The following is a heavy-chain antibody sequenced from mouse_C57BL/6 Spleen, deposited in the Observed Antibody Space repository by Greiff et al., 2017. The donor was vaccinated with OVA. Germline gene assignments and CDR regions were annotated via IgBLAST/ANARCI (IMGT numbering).Heavy chain of an antibody. CDR3: ARDYYGVFFDY. Sequence: VQLMESGGGLVKPGGSLKLSCAASGFTFSSYAMSWVRQTPEKRLEWVATISDGGSYTYYPDNVKGRFTISRDNAKNNLYLQMSHLKSEDTAMYYCARDYYGVFFDYWGQGTTLTVSS. D-gene: IGHD2-1*01. J-gene: IGHJ2*01. CDR2: ISDGGSYT. V-gene: IGHV5-4*01. CDR1: GFTFSSYA.